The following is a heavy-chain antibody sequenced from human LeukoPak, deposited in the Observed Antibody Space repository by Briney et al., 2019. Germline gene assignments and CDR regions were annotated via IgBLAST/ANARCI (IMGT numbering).Heavy chain of an antibody. CDR1: GGSVSSGSYY. D-gene: IGHD3-10*01. CDR3: ARHGSGSYYVVVLDYYYYYGMDV. J-gene: IGHJ6*02. Sequence: SETLSLTCTVSGGSVSSGSYYWSWIRQPPGKGLEWIGYIYYSGSTNYNPSLKSRVTISVDTSKDQFSLKLGSVTAADTAVYYCARHGSGSYYVVVLDYYYYYGMDVWGQGTTVTVSS. V-gene: IGHV4-61*01. CDR2: IYYSGST.